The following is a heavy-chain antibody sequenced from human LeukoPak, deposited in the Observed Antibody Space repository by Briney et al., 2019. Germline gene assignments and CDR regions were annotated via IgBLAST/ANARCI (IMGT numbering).Heavy chain of an antibody. CDR2: IYHSGST. CDR3: ARVASGLPSSYWFDP. V-gene: IGHV4-38-2*02. CDR1: GYSISSGYY. J-gene: IGHJ5*02. D-gene: IGHD3-10*01. Sequence: PSETLSLTCTVSGYSISSGYYWGWIRQPPGKGLEWIGSIYHSGSTYYNPSLKSRVTISVDTSKNQFSLKLSSVTAADTAVYYCARVASGLPSSYWFDPWGQGTLVTVSS.